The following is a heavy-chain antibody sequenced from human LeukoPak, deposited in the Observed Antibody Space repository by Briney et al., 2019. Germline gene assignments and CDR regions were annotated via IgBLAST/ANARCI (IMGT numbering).Heavy chain of an antibody. D-gene: IGHD3-3*01. CDR2: IYTSGST. J-gene: IGHJ4*02. V-gene: IGHV4-4*07. CDR3: ARDFWSGYYTRYFDY. Sequence: PSETLSLTCTVSGGSISSYYWSWIRQPAGKGLEWIGRIYTSGSTNYNPSLKSRVTMSVDTSKNQFSLKLSSVTAADTAVYYCARDFWSGYYTRYFDYWGQGTLVTVSS. CDR1: GGSISSYY.